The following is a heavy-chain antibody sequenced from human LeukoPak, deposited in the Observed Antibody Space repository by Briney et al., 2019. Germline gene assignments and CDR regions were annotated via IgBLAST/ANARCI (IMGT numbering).Heavy chain of an antibody. D-gene: IGHD6-13*01. V-gene: IGHV4-34*01. CDR2: INHSGST. CDR1: GGSFSGYY. J-gene: IGHJ4*02. Sequence: SETLYLTCAVYGGSFSGYYWTWIRQPPGKGLEWIGEINHSGSTNYDPSLESRLTISVDTSKNQFSLKLSSVTAADAAVYYCARGPVQTAGGLDFWGQGTLVTVSS. CDR3: ARGPVQTAGGLDF.